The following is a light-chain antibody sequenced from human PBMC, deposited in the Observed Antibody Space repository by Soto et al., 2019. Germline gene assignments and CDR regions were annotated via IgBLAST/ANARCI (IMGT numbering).Light chain of an antibody. J-gene: IGKJ4*01. V-gene: IGKV3-15*01. CDR3: QQYNNWPLT. CDR1: QSVSSN. CDR2: GAS. Sequence: EIVMPQSPATLSVSPGERATLSCRASQSVSSNLAWYQQKPGQAPRLLIYGASTRATGIPARFSGSGSGKEFTLTISSLQSEDFAVYYCQQYNNWPLTFGGGTKVDI.